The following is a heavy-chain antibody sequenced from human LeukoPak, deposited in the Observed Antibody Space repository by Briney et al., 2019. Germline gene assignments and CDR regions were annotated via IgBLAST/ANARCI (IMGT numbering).Heavy chain of an antibody. CDR3: ARDLGVTTPVGMDV. V-gene: IGHV3-33*01. J-gene: IGHJ6*02. Sequence: GRSLRLSCAASGFTFSSYGMHWVRQAPGKGLEWVAVIWYDGSNKYYADSVKGRFTISRDNSKNTLYLQMNSLRAEDTAVYYCARDLGVTTPVGMDVWGQGTTVTVSS. CDR1: GFTFSSYG. CDR2: IWYDGSNK. D-gene: IGHD3-10*01.